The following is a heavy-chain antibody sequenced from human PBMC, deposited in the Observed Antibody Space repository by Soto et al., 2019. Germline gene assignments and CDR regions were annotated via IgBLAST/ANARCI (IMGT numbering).Heavy chain of an antibody. CDR1: VFTFSSYS. J-gene: IGHJ4*02. CDR3: ARSSGYPHFDY. V-gene: IGHV3-21*01. Sequence: VGSLRLSCAASVFTFSSYSMNWVRQAPGKGLEWVSSISSSSSYIYYADSVKGRFTISRDNAKNSLYLQMNSLRAEDTAVYYCARSSGYPHFDYWGQGTLVTVSS. D-gene: IGHD3-22*01. CDR2: ISSSSSYI.